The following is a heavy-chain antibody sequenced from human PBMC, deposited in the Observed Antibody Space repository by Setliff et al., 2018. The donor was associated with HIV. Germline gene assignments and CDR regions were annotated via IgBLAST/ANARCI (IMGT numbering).Heavy chain of an antibody. CDR2: INAGNGNT. J-gene: IGHJ4*02. CDR1: GYTLTTHA. Sequence: ASVKVSCKASGYTLTTHAMHWVRQAPGQSLEWMGWINAGNGNTKYSQKSQGRVTITRDTSARTAYMDLTSLRSEDTAVYYCARGSSGWPYYFDYWGQGTLVTVSS. V-gene: IGHV1-3*01. CDR3: ARGSSGWPYYFDY. D-gene: IGHD6-19*01.